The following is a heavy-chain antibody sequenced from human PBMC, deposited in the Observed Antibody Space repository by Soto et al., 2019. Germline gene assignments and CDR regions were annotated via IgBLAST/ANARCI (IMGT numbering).Heavy chain of an antibody. D-gene: IGHD5-12*01. V-gene: IGHV4-31*03. CDR2: IHYSGST. J-gene: IGHJ4*01. CDR3: VTHLGGLFDY. CDR1: GGAISSGGYY. Sequence: SETLSLTCTVSGGAISSGGYYWSWIRHHPGKGLEWIGYIHYSGSTYYTPSLRSRVDMPVDTSKNQFSLKLSSVTAADTAVYYCVTHLGGLFDYWGHGALLTVSS.